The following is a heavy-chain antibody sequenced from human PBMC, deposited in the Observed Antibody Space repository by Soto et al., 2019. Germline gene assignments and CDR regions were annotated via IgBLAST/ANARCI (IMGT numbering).Heavy chain of an antibody. J-gene: IGHJ4*02. Sequence: QVQLQESGPGLVKPSGTLSLTCAVSGGSISSSNWWSWVRQPPGKGLEWIGEIYHSGSTNYNPSLTRRVTLSVDKSKDQFSLKLSSVPAAGKAVYYCARDGVRGDLDYWGQGTLVTVSS. CDR2: IYHSGST. CDR1: GGSISSSNW. D-gene: IGHD3-16*01. V-gene: IGHV4-4*02. CDR3: ARDGVRGDLDY.